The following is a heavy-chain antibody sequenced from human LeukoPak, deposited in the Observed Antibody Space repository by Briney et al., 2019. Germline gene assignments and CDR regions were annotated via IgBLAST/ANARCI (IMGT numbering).Heavy chain of an antibody. CDR1: GGSISSSNW. CDR3: ARHGGYHSPIDY. Sequence: PSETLSLTCAVSGGSISSSNWWSWVRQPPGKGLEWIGYIYYSGSTNYNPSLKSRVTISVDTSKNQFSLKLSSVTAADTAVYYCARHGGYHSPIDYWGQGTLVTVSS. CDR2: IYYSGST. J-gene: IGHJ4*02. V-gene: IGHV4-4*02. D-gene: IGHD3-22*01.